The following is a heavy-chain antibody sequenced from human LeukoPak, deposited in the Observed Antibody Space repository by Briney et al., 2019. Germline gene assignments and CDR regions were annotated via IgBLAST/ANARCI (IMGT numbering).Heavy chain of an antibody. Sequence: GESLKISCKASGYSFSRYYIGWVRQMPGKGLEWMGIIYPGDSDTKYSPSFQGQVTISADKSISTAYLQWGSLKASDTAMYYCARYRYCSGGNCYGPDYWGQGTLVTVSS. CDR1: GYSFSRYY. V-gene: IGHV5-51*01. D-gene: IGHD2-15*01. CDR2: IYPGDSDT. J-gene: IGHJ4*02. CDR3: ARYRYCSGGNCYGPDY.